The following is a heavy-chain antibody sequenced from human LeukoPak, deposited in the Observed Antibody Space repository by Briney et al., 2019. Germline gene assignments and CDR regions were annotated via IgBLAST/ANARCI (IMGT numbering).Heavy chain of an antibody. CDR3: ASRSVRGVIRY. CDR1: GGSFSGYY. J-gene: IGHJ4*02. V-gene: IGHV4-34*01. D-gene: IGHD3-10*01. Sequence: SETLSLTCAVYGGSFSGYYWSWIRQPPGKGLEWIGEINHSGSTNYNPSLKSRVTISVDTSKNQFSLKLSSVTAADTAVYYCASRSVRGVIRYWGQGTLVTVSS. CDR2: INHSGST.